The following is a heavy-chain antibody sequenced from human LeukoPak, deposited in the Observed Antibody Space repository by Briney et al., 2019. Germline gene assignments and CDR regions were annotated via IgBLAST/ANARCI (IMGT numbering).Heavy chain of an antibody. D-gene: IGHD6-19*01. J-gene: IGHJ5*02. V-gene: IGHV3-23*01. CDR2: LGSGGRGS. CDR3: ARPGLAVAGTRWFDP. CDR1: GFTFSGYA. Sequence: PGGSLRLSCAASGFTFSGYAMSWVRQAPGESPEWVSALGSGGRGSHYADSVKGRFTISRDDSKNTLYLQMNSLRAEDTAVYFCARPGLAVAGTRWFDPWGQGTLVTVS.